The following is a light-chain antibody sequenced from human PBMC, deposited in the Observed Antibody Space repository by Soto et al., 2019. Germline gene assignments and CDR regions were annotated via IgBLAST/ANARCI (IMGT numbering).Light chain of an antibody. CDR2: DAS. V-gene: IGKV3-20*01. J-gene: IGKJ5*01. CDR3: QQYNNWPPLT. Sequence: EIVLTQSPGTLSLSPGESATLSCRASQSVGRNYLAWFQHKPDQAPRLLIYDASNRATGVPDRFSGSGSGTDFTLSVTRLEPEDFAVYYCQQYNNWPPLTFGQGTRLEIK. CDR1: QSVGRNY.